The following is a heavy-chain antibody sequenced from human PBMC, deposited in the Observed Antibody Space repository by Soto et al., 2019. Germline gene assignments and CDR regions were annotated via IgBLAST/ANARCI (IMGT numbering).Heavy chain of an antibody. CDR2: ISAYNGNT. D-gene: IGHD1-1*01. J-gene: IGHJ6*02. Sequence: GASVKVSCKASDYTFTNYGISWVRQAPGQGLEWMGWISAYNGNTNYAQKVQGRVTMTTDTSTSTAYMELRSLRSDDTAVYYCAGDSGRLEPDYYYGMDVWGQGTTVTVSS. CDR3: AGDSGRLEPDYYYGMDV. CDR1: DYTFTNYG. V-gene: IGHV1-18*01.